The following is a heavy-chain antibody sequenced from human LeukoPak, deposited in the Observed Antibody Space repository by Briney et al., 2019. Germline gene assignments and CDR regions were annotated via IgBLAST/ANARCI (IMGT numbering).Heavy chain of an antibody. CDR2: IWYGGSNK. CDR1: RFTFSSYG. V-gene: IGHV3-33*01. J-gene: IGHJ1*01. Sequence: GRSLRLSCAASRFTFSSYGMHWVRQAPGKGLVGVTVIWYGGSNKYYRVSVKGRFTISRDNSKNTLYLQMKSLRAEDTAVYYCARDYYDSSGYYSEYFQHWGQGTLVTVAS. CDR3: ARDYYDSSGYYSEYFQH. D-gene: IGHD3-22*01.